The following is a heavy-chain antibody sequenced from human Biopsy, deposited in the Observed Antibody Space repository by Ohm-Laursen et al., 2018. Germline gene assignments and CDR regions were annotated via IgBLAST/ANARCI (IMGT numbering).Heavy chain of an antibody. CDR1: GFTFDDYA. J-gene: IGHJ6*02. D-gene: IGHD4-17*01. V-gene: IGHV3-9*01. CDR2: ISWNSDDI. CDR3: AKDLGLNYSDRFLFYYGMDV. Sequence: SLRLSCTASGFTFDDYATHWVRQVPGKGLEWVSGISWNSDDIGYADSVKGRFTISRDNARNALHLQMNSLRTEDTALYYCAKDLGLNYSDRFLFYYGMDVWGRGTTATVSS.